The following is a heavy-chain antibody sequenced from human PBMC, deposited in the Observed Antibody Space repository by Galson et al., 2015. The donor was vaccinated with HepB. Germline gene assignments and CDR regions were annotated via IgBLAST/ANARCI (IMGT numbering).Heavy chain of an antibody. CDR3: AKAGDRIADYWYFDL. Sequence: SLRLSCAGSGFTFGGHDMNWVRQAPGKGLEWVANINYNGDHTSYADSVRGRFTISRDNSRNTLYLQINSLRVDDTAFYYCAKAGDRIADYWYFDLWGRGTLVTVSS. CDR2: INYNGDHT. J-gene: IGHJ2*01. V-gene: IGHV3-23*01. CDR1: GFTFGGHD. D-gene: IGHD6-13*01.